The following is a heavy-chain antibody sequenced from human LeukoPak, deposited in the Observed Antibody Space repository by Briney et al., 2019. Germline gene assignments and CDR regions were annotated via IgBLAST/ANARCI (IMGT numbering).Heavy chain of an antibody. Sequence: ASVKVSCKASGYTFSGYYIHWVRQAPGQGLEWMGWINPDSGATNSAQKFQGRVTMTRDTSISTAYMELSSLRSDDTALYYCARVDPKNDYWGQGNLVTVSS. CDR2: INPDSGAT. J-gene: IGHJ4*02. V-gene: IGHV1-2*02. CDR3: ARVDPKNDY. CDR1: GYTFSGYY.